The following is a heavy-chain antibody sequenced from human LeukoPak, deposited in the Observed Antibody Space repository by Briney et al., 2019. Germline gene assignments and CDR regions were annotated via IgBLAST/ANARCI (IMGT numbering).Heavy chain of an antibody. CDR2: IIPIFGTA. D-gene: IGHD2-2*01. Sequence: GASVKVSCKASGGTFSSYAISWVRQAPGRGLEWMGGIIPIFGTANYAQKFQGRVTITADESTSTAYMELSSLRSEDTAVYYCASIFSSTSDSYYYYYYMDVWGKGTTVTVSS. CDR1: GGTFSSYA. J-gene: IGHJ6*03. V-gene: IGHV1-69*13. CDR3: ASIFSSTSDSYYYYYYMDV.